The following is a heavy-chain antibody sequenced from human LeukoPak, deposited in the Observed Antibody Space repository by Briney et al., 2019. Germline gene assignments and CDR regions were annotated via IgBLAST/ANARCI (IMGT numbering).Heavy chain of an antibody. D-gene: IGHD3-22*01. Sequence: GESLKISCKGSGYSFTSYWIGWVRHVPGKGLEWMGIIYPGDSDTRYSPSFQGQVTISADKSISTAYLQWSGLKASDTAMYYCASQVPYYYDSSGYSFRDYWGQGTLVTVSS. CDR2: IYPGDSDT. CDR3: ASQVPYYYDSSGYSFRDY. CDR1: GYSFTSYW. V-gene: IGHV5-51*01. J-gene: IGHJ4*02.